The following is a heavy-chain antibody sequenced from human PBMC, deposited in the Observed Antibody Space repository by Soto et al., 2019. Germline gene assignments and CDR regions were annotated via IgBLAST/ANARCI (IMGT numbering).Heavy chain of an antibody. CDR1: FTSFD. CDR2: MNPNSGDT. D-gene: IGHD6-19*01. CDR3: ARGRGSSDWQFLYYYMDV. V-gene: IGHV1-8*01. J-gene: IGHJ6*02. Sequence: QVQLVQSGAEVKKPGASVKVSCAFTSFDINWVRQAAGQGLEWMAWMNPNSGDTRYAQKLQGRVTMTRDTSKLTAYMELNNLRSEAPAVYYCARGRGSSDWQFLYYYMDVWDQGTTVTVSS.